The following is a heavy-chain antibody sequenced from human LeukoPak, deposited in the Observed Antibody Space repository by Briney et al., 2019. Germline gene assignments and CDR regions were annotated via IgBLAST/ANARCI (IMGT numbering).Heavy chain of an antibody. CDR1: GFTFDDYA. CDR2: ISWNSGSI. CDR3: AKDKRAGYSSSWYHFDY. V-gene: IGHV3-9*01. D-gene: IGHD6-13*01. Sequence: PGRSLRLSCAASGFTFDDYAMHWVRQAPGKGLEWVSGISWNSGSIGYADSVKGRFTISRDNAKNSLYLQMNSLRAEDTALYYCAKDKRAGYSSSWYHFDYWGQGTLVTVSS. J-gene: IGHJ4*02.